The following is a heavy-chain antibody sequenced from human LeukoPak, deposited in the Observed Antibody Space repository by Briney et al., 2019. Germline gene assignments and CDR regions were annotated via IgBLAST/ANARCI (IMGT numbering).Heavy chain of an antibody. CDR2: IYPGDSDT. V-gene: IGHV5-51*01. D-gene: IGHD3-16*02. CDR1: GYSFTSYW. Sequence: GESLQISCQGSGYSFTSYWIGWVRQMPGKGLEWMGIIYPGDSDTRYSPSFQGQVTISADKSISTAYLQWSSLKASDTAMYYCASPHMITFGGVIAPPEYWGQGTLVTVSS. J-gene: IGHJ4*02. CDR3: ASPHMITFGGVIAPPEY.